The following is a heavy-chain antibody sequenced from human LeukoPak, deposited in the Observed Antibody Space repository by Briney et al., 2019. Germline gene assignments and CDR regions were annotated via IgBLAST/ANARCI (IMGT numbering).Heavy chain of an antibody. CDR1: GYTFATYF. CDR2: IKPNSGVT. Sequence: ASVKVSCKTSGYTFATYFMHWVRQAPGQGLEWMGYIKPNSGVTNYAQKFRGRVTMTWDTSISTAYIELGGLTSDDTAIYYCARPTYCGSNCYFNFDYWGQGTLVTVSS. J-gene: IGHJ4*02. V-gene: IGHV1-2*02. CDR3: ARPTYCGSNCYFNFDY. D-gene: IGHD2-21*02.